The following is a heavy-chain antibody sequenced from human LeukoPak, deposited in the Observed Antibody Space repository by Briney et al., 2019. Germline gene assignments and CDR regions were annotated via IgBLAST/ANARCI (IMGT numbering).Heavy chain of an antibody. J-gene: IGHJ3*02. CDR3: ARDPGAFDI. CDR2: TYYRSRWYT. V-gene: IGHV6-1*01. Sequence: SQTLSLTCDISGDSVSSNSAAWNWIRQSPSRGLEWLGRTYYRSRWYTDYAVSLRSRSTINPDTSKNQLSLQLNSVTPEDTAVYYCARDPGAFDIWGPGTMVTVSS. CDR1: GDSVSSNSAA.